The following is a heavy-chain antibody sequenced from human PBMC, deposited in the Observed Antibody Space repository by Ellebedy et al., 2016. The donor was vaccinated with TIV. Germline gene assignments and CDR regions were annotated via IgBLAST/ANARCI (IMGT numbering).Heavy chain of an antibody. CDR3: ARDVALELLVFDY. D-gene: IGHD1-1*01. V-gene: IGHV1-18*01. J-gene: IGHJ4*02. CDR1: GYTFTTYG. CDR2: INTYKAYT. Sequence: ASVKVSCKTSGYTFTTYGINGVRQTPGQGLEWMGWINTYKAYTNYAQKFQGRVTMTTDTSTSTAYMELTNLRSDDTAVYFCARDVALELLVFDYWGQGTLVTVSA.